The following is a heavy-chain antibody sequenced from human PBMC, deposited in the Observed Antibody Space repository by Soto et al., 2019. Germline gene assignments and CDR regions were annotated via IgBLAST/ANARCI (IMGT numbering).Heavy chain of an antibody. CDR1: GFTFSSYA. Sequence: GGSLRLSCAASGFTFSSYAMSWVRQAPGKGLEWVSAISGSGGSTYYADSVKGRFTISRDNSKNTLYLQMNSLRAEDPAVYYCATGHGGGEYSYDYLEDSGQGALV. CDR2: ISGSGGST. J-gene: IGHJ4*02. D-gene: IGHD5-18*01. V-gene: IGHV3-23*01. CDR3: ATGHGGGEYSYDYLED.